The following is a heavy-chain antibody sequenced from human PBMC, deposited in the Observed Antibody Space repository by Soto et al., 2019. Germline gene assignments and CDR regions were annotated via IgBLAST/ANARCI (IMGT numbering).Heavy chain of an antibody. CDR1: GGSISSYY. Sequence: LTCTVSGGSISSYYWSWIRQPPGKGLEWIGYIYYSGSTNYNPSLKSRVTISVDTSKNQFSLKLSSVTAADTAVYYCAGGPDSGDDLDWFDRWGQGTLVTVSS. J-gene: IGHJ5*02. CDR2: IYYSGST. D-gene: IGHD5-12*01. V-gene: IGHV4-59*01. CDR3: AGGPDSGDDLDWFDR.